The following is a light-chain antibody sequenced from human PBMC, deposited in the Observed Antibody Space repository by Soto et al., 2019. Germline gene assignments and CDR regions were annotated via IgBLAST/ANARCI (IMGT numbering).Light chain of an antibody. J-gene: IGKJ3*01. CDR2: DAS. V-gene: IGKV1-33*01. CDR3: QQYGSAPFT. Sequence: DIQMTQSPPSLSASVGDRVTITCQASQDIRKYLNWYQQKPGKAPKLLIYDASNLETGVPSRFSGSGSGTDFTFTINSLQPEDIATYYCQQYGSAPFTFGPGTKVDIK. CDR1: QDIRKY.